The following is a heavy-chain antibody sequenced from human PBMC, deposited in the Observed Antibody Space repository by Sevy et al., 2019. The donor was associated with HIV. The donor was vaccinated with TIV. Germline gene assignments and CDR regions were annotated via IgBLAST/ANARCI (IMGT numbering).Heavy chain of an antibody. CDR1: GFTVSSNY. J-gene: IGHJ6*02. Sequence: GGSLRLSCAASGFTVSSNYMSWVRQAPGKGLEWVSVIYSGGSTYYADSVEGRLIISSDNSKNTVYLQMNSLRAEDTAVYYCARRGGYYYYGMDVWGQGTTVTVSS. CDR3: ARRGGYYYYGMDV. V-gene: IGHV3-53*01. CDR2: IYSGGST. D-gene: IGHD3-22*01.